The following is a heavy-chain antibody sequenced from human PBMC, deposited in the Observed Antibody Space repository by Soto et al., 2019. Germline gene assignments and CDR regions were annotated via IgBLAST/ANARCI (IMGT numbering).Heavy chain of an antibody. Sequence: QVQLVQSGAEVKKPGSSVKVSCKASGGTFSSYAISWVRQAPGQVLEWMGGIIPIFGTANYAQKFQGRVTITADESTSTAYMDLSSLRSEDTAVYYCARLIHDFGVPEAWGQGTLVTVSS. CDR3: ARLIHDFGVPEA. CDR2: IIPIFGTA. V-gene: IGHV1-69*01. D-gene: IGHD3-3*01. CDR1: GGTFSSYA. J-gene: IGHJ4*02.